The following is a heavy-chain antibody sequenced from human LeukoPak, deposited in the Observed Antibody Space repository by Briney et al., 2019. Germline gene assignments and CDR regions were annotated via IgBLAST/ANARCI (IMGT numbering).Heavy chain of an antibody. J-gene: IGHJ4*02. V-gene: IGHV4-38-2*02. CDR3: ARDRHWTNDWVFDY. CDR1: GYSISSGDY. Sequence: SETLSLTCTVSGYSISSGDYWGWIRQPPGKGLEWIGSIYHSGRTYYNPSLKSRVTISVDTSKNQVSLILTSVTAADTAVYYCARDRHWTNDWVFDYWGQGTLVTVSS. CDR2: IYHSGRT. D-gene: IGHD1/OR15-1a*01.